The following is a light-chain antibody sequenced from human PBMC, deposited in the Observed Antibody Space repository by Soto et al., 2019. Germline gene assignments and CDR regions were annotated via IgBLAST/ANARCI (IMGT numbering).Light chain of an antibody. CDR1: SSNVGTNS. J-gene: IGLJ2*01. Sequence: QLVLIQPPSASGTPGQRVSISCSGSSSNVGTNSVNWYQQLPGMAPKLLLYPNNRRPSGVPDRFSGSKSDTSASLAISGLQSEDEAHYYCAAWDDTLDGVVFGGGTKVTVL. V-gene: IGLV1-44*01. CDR2: PNN. CDR3: AAWDDTLDGVV.